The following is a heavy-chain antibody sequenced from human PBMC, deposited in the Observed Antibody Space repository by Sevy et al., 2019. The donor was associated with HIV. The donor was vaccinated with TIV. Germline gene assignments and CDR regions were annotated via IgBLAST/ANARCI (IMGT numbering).Heavy chain of an antibody. CDR2: ISAYNGNT. V-gene: IGHV1-18*01. CDR1: GYTFTSYG. CDR3: ARDMATTSNRIIGLDYDAFDI. J-gene: IGHJ3*02. Sequence: ASVKVSCKASGYTFTSYGISWVRQAPGQGLEWMGWISAYNGNTNYAQKLQGRVTMTTDTSTSTAYMELRSLRSDDTAVYYCARDMATTSNRIIGLDYDAFDIWGQGSMVTVSS. D-gene: IGHD5-12*01.